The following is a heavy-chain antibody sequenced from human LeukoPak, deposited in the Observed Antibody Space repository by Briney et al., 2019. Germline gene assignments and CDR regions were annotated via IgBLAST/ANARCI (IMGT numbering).Heavy chain of an antibody. D-gene: IGHD4/OR15-4a*01. CDR2: ISSSRTYI. Sequence: GGSLRLSCAASGFTFSSYRMNWVRQAPGKGLEWVSSISSSRTYIHYADSVKGRFTISRDNAKNSVYLQMNSLGVEDTAVYYCARVHGAYPIDYWGQGTLVTVSS. J-gene: IGHJ4*02. CDR3: ARVHGAYPIDY. V-gene: IGHV3-21*01. CDR1: GFTFSSYR.